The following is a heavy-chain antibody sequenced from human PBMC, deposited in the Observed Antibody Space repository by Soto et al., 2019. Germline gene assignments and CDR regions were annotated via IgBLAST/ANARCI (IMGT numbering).Heavy chain of an antibody. V-gene: IGHV4-34*01. Sequence: SETLSLTCAVYGGPFSSNYWNWIRQPPGKGLEWIGEINHSGSSKYNPSLKSRITMSVDASKNQFSLKLSSVTAADTAVYYCARGRRSGYCSSASCYMLDSWGQGALVTVSS. J-gene: IGHJ4*02. CDR2: INHSGSS. CDR1: GGPFSSNY. CDR3: ARGRRSGYCSSASCYMLDS. D-gene: IGHD2-2*03.